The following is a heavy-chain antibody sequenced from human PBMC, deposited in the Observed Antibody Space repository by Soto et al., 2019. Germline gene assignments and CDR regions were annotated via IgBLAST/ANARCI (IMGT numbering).Heavy chain of an antibody. CDR3: ARDGMMTPDYFDY. J-gene: IGHJ4*02. CDR2: ISITSSHI. V-gene: IGHV3-11*06. CDR1: GFTFSNYY. D-gene: IGHD4-4*01. Sequence: GGSLRLSCAASGFTFSNYYMSWIRHVPGKGLEWLSYISITSSHIDYADSVKGRFTISRDNAKSSLHLEMNNLRAEDTAVYYCARDGMMTPDYFDYWGQGTLVTVSS.